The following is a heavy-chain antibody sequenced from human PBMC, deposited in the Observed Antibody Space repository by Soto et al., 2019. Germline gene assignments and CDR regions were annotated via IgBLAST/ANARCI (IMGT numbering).Heavy chain of an antibody. CDR1: GYTFTNYY. Sequence: ASVKVSCKASGYTFTNYYIHWVRQAPGQGLEWMGIINPSDGSTTYAQKFQGRVTMTRDTSTSTVYMDLSSLRSEDTAVYYCASGGGYNSRFDYWGQGTLVTVSS. D-gene: IGHD5-12*01. V-gene: IGHV1-46*01. J-gene: IGHJ4*02. CDR2: INPSDGST. CDR3: ASGGGYNSRFDY.